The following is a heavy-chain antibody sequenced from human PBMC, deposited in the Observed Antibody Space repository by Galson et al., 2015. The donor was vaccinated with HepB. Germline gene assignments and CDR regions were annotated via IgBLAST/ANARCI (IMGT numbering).Heavy chain of an antibody. J-gene: IGHJ3*02. CDR1: GYTFTSYA. Sequence: SVKVSCKASGYTFTSYAMHWVRQAPGQRLEWMGWINAGSGNTKYSQKVQGRVTITRDTSASTAYMELSSLRSEDTAVYYCARAGMGQRLVHDAVDIWGQGTMVTVAS. D-gene: IGHD6-19*01. V-gene: IGHV1-3*01. CDR3: ARAGMGQRLVHDAVDI. CDR2: INAGSGNT.